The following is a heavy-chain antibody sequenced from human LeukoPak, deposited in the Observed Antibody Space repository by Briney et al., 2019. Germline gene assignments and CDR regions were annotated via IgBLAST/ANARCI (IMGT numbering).Heavy chain of an antibody. D-gene: IGHD1-1*01. V-gene: IGHV1-2*02. J-gene: IGHJ4*02. CDR3: AREGVDWNHSVYYFDY. CDR1: GYTFTRYG. CDR2: INPNSGGT. Sequence: ASVKVSCKASGYTFTRYGISWVRQAPGQGLEWMGWINPNSGGTNYAQKFQGRVTMTRDTSISTAYMELSRLRSDDTAVYYCAREGVDWNHSVYYFDYWGQGTLVTVSS.